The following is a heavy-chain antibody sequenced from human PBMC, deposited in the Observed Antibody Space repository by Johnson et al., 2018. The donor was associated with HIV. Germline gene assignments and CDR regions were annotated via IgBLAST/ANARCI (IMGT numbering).Heavy chain of an antibody. CDR1: GFTFSDYY. V-gene: IGHV3-66*01. J-gene: IGHJ3*02. CDR2: IYSGGST. D-gene: IGHD1-26*01. CDR3: ARDKGSSHAFDI. Sequence: EVQLVESGGGVVQPGRSLRLSCAASGFTFSDYYMSWIRQAPGKGLEWVSVIYSGGSTYYADSVKGRFTISRDNSKNTLYLQMNSLRAEDTAVYYCARDKGSSHAFDIWGQGTMVTVSS.